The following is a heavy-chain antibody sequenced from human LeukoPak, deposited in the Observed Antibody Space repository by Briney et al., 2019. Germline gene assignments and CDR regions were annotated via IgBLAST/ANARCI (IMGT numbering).Heavy chain of an antibody. CDR1: GASINSGHYY. D-gene: IGHD2-2*01. J-gene: IGHJ3*02. CDR3: ARDPAPYCSSGNCYGAFDI. V-gene: IGHV4-31*03. Sequence: SETLSLTCTVSGASINSGHYYWSWIRQHPGKGLEWIGYIYFSGTTYYNPSLRSRVTISVDTSKNQFSLKLGSVTAADTAVYYCARDPAPYCSSGNCYGAFDIWGQGTMVTVSS. CDR2: IYFSGTT.